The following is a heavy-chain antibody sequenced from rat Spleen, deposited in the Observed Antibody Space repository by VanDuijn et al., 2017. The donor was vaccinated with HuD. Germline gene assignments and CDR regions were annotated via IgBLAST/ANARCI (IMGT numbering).Heavy chain of an antibody. V-gene: IGHV5-7*01. CDR2: ISSSATRT. J-gene: IGHJ1*01. Sequence: EVQLVESGGGLVQPGRSLKLSCAASGFTFSNYYMAWVRQAPEKGLEWVAIISSSATRTYYPDSVKGRFTISRDNTESTLSLQMNSLKSEDTATYYCARATPEWNFDFWGPGTMVTVSS. CDR3: ARATPEWNFDF. CDR1: GFTFSNYY.